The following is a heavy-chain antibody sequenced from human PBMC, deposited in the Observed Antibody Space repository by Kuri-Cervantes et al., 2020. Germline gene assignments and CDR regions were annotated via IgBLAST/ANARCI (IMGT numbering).Heavy chain of an antibody. Sequence: GESLKISCTASGFTFSDYGMNWVRQAPGKGLERVGFISSNTYGETTDYAPPVKGRFTISRDDSKNTLYLQMNSLKTEDTAVYYCTTDYGTVTTSALDYWGQGTLVTVSS. CDR1: GFTFSDYG. CDR2: ISSNTYGETT. D-gene: IGHD4-17*01. J-gene: IGHJ4*02. V-gene: IGHV3-15*01. CDR3: TTDYGTVTTSALDY.